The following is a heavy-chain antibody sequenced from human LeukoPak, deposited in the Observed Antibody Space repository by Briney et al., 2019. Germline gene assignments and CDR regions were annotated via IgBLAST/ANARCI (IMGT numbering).Heavy chain of an antibody. CDR3: VKPYPTLTTSSVLDT. D-gene: IGHD4-17*01. J-gene: IGHJ4*03. CDR2: ITGSGGST. CDR1: GFTFSSYA. Sequence: PGGSLRLSCAASGFTFSSYAMSWVRQAPGKGLEWVSAITGSGGSTYHADSVKGRFTIPRDNSKSKVYLQIDTLTIEDSAVYYCVKPYPTLTTSSVLDTWGQGTLVTVSS. V-gene: IGHV3-23*01.